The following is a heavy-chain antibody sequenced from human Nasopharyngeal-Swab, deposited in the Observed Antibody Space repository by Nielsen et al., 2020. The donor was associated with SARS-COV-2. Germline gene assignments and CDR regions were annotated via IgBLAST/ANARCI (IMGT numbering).Heavy chain of an antibody. D-gene: IGHD2-2*01. CDR2: INHSGST. J-gene: IGHJ6*02. CDR1: SGSFSGYY. Sequence: SETLSLTCAVYSGSFSGYYWSWIRQPPGKGLEWIGEINHSGSTNYNPSLKSRVTISVDTSKNQFSLKLSSVTAADTAVYYCARTDIVVVPAATTPRKDGMDVWGQGTTVTVSS. CDR3: ARTDIVVVPAATTPRKDGMDV. V-gene: IGHV4-34*01.